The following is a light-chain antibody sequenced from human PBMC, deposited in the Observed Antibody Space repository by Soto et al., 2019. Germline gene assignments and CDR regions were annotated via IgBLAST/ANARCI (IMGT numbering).Light chain of an antibody. CDR2: AAS. V-gene: IGKV1-39*01. CDR1: QSISSY. J-gene: IGKJ1*01. Sequence: DIQVTQSPSSLSASVGDRVTITCRASQSISSYLNWYQQKPGKAPKLLIYAASSLQSGVPSRFSGSGSGTDFTLTISSLQPEDFGTYYCQQSYSTRWTFGQGTKVEIK. CDR3: QQSYSTRWT.